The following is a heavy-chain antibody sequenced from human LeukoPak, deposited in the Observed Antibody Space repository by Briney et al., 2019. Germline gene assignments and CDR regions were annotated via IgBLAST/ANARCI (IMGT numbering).Heavy chain of an antibody. V-gene: IGHV4-34*01. CDR2: INHSGST. CDR1: GGSFSGYY. J-gene: IGHJ6*02. CDR3: ARGPAAIHGYYYYHYGMDV. Sequence: SETLSLTCAVYGGSFSGYYWSWIRQPPGKGLEWIGEINHSGSTNYNPSLKSRVTISVDTSKNQFSLKLSSVTAADTAVYYCARGPAAIHGYYYYHYGMDVWGQGTTVTVSS. D-gene: IGHD2-2*02.